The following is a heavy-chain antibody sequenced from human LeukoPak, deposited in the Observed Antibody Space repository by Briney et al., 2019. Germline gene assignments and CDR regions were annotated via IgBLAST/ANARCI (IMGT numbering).Heavy chain of an antibody. V-gene: IGHV3-64*01. Sequence: QTGGSLRLSCAASGFTFSSYAMHWVRQAPGKGLEYVSTISSNGGSTYYANSVEGRFTISRDNPTSTVILQMNSLRAEDTAVYYCAKGGGSIGRSYYFDYWGQGTLVTVSS. CDR2: ISSNGGST. CDR3: AKGGGSIGRSYYFDY. J-gene: IGHJ4*02. CDR1: GFTFSSYA. D-gene: IGHD2-15*01.